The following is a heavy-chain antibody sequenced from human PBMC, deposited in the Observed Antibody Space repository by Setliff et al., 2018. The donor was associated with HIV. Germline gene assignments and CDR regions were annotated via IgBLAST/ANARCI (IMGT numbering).Heavy chain of an antibody. CDR3: ARHHNTMVRGVAYFQH. Sequence: SETLSLTCTVSGGSISSYYWSWIRQPPGKGLEWIGYIYYSGNTNYNPSLKSRVTISVDTSKKQFSLKLSSGIAADTAVYYCARHHNTMVRGVAYFQHWGQGTLVTVSS. V-gene: IGHV4-59*08. CDR2: IYYSGNT. CDR1: GGSISSYY. J-gene: IGHJ1*01. D-gene: IGHD3-10*01.